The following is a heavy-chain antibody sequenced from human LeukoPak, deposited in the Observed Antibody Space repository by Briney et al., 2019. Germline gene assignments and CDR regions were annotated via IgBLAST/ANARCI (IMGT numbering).Heavy chain of an antibody. V-gene: IGHV3-74*01. CDR2: INSDGSST. J-gene: IGHJ6*04. CDR1: GFTFSSYW. D-gene: IGHD3-10*01. Sequence: PGGSLRLSCAASGFTFSSYWMHWVRQAPGKGLVWVPRINSDGSSTSYADSVKGRFTISRDNAKNTLYLQMNSLRAEDTAVYYCAREAGSGSLLYYYYYGMDVWGKGTTVTVSS. CDR3: AREAGSGSLLYYYYYGMDV.